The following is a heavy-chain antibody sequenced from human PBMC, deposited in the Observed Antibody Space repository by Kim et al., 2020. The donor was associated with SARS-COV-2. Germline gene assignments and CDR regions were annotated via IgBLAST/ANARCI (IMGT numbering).Heavy chain of an antibody. CDR3: ARDLSVSCGGDCSYGMDV. J-gene: IGHJ6*02. CDR1: GFTFSSYD. Sequence: GGSLRLSCAASGFTFSSYDMHWVRQATGKGLEWVSAIGTAGDTYYPGSVKGRFTISRENAKNSLYLQMNSLRAGDTAVYYCARDLSVSCGGDCSYGMDVWGQGTTVTVSS. CDR2: IGTAGDT. D-gene: IGHD2-21*01. V-gene: IGHV3-13*04.